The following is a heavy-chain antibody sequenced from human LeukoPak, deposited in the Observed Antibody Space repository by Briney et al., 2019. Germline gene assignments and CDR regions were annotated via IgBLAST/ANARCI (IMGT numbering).Heavy chain of an antibody. CDR2: INHSGST. V-gene: IGHV4-39*07. CDR1: AGSISSSSYY. CDR3: ARSSQYCSSTSCYVRIRGAFDY. Sequence: SETLSLTCTVSAGSISSSSYYWSWIRQPPGKGLEWIGEINHSGSTNYNPSLKSRVTISVDTSKNQFSLKLSSVTAADTAVYYCARSSQYCSSTSCYVRIRGAFDYWGQGTLVTVSS. D-gene: IGHD2-2*01. J-gene: IGHJ4*02.